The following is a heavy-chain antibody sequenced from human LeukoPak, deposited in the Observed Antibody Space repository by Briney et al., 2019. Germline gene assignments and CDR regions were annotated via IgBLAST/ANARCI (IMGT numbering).Heavy chain of an antibody. CDR2: IYYSGNT. Sequence: PSETLSLTCSVYGGSFSGYYWSWIRQPPGKGLEWIGYIYYSGNTNYNPSLKSRVTISVDTSKNQFSLKLNSVTAADTAVYYCARAGGIDYGDYSSDCWGQGTLVTVSS. CDR1: GGSFSGYY. CDR3: ARAGGIDYGDYSSDC. D-gene: IGHD4-17*01. V-gene: IGHV4-59*01. J-gene: IGHJ4*02.